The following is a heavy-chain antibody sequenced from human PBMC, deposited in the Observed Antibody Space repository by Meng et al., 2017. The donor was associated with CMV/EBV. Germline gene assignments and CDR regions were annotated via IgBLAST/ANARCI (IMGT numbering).Heavy chain of an antibody. D-gene: IGHD3-3*01. J-gene: IGHJ5*02. V-gene: IGHV4-34*01. Sequence: LSPAATLPLTSAAQRGAFSGYYWSWIRQPPGQGLEWIGEINHSGSTNYNPSLKSRVTISVDTSKNQFSLKLSSVTAADTAVYYCARRRGVQTKGGRFDPWGQGTLVTVSS. CDR1: RGAFSGYY. CDR3: ARRRGVQTKGGRFDP. CDR2: INHSGST.